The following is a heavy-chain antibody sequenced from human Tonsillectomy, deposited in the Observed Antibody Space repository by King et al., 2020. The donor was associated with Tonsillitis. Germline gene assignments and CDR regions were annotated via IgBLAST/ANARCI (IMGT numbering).Heavy chain of an antibody. CDR3: AKDSDFIVVVTAGPPDSFDI. V-gene: IGHV3-23*04. CDR1: GFTFSSYA. Sequence: DVQLVESGGGLVQPGGSLRLSCAASGFTFSSYAMSWVRQAPGKGLEWVSAISVSGSSTYYADSVKGRFTVSRDNSKNTLWLQMISLRAEDTAVYYCAKDSDFIVVVTAGPPDSFDIWGQGTMVTVSS. D-gene: IGHD2-21*02. CDR2: ISVSGSST. J-gene: IGHJ3*02.